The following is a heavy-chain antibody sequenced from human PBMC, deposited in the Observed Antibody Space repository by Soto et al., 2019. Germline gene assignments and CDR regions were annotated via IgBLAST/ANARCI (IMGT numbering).Heavy chain of an antibody. CDR1: EYTFTNFH. CDR2: MNPYSGDT. D-gene: IGHD3-10*01. J-gene: IGHJ4*02. Sequence: QVQLVQSGAEVRKPGASVKVSCKASEYTFTNFHFNWVRQATGQGLEWIGWMNPYSGDTGYAQNFQGGVTMTRDTSINTAYMEMTSLTSDDTAVYYCARASPGPVDHWGQGTPVTVSS. CDR3: ARASPGPVDH. V-gene: IGHV1-8*02.